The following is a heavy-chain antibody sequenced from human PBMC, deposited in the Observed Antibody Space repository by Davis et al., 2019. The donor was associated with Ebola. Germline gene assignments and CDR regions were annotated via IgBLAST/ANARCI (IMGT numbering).Heavy chain of an antibody. V-gene: IGHV4-30-4*01. CDR2: IYYSGST. CDR1: GGSISSGDYY. Sequence: PSETLSLTCTVSGGSISSGDYYWSWIRQPPGKGLEWIGYIYYSGSTYYNPSLKSRVTISVDTSKNQFSLKLSSVTAADTAVYYCASNYCSSTSCYSLPIYGMDVWGQGTTVTVSS. D-gene: IGHD2-2*01. CDR3: ASNYCSSTSCYSLPIYGMDV. J-gene: IGHJ6*02.